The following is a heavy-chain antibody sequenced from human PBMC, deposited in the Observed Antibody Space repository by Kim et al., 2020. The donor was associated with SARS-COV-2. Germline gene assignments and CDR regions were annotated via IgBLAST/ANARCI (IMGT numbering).Heavy chain of an antibody. D-gene: IGHD1-26*01. CDR3: ARVLRKNYGMDV. Sequence: SYAQKFQGIVTMTRDTSASTVYMELGSLRSEDAAVYYCARVLRKNYGMDVWGEGTTVTVSS. J-gene: IGHJ6*04. V-gene: IGHV1-46*01.